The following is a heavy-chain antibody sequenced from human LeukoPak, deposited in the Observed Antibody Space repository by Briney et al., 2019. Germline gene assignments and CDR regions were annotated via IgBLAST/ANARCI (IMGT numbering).Heavy chain of an antibody. CDR3: TRGLTVTRAFDI. V-gene: IGHV3-49*04. CDR1: GFTFSSYS. CDR2: IRSKAYGGTT. J-gene: IGHJ3*02. Sequence: GGSLRLSCAASGFTFSSYSMNWVRQAPGKGLEWVGFIRSKAYGGTTEYAASVKGRFTISRDDSKSIAYLQMNSLKTEDTAVYYCTRGLTVTRAFDIWGQGTMVTVSS. D-gene: IGHD4-17*01.